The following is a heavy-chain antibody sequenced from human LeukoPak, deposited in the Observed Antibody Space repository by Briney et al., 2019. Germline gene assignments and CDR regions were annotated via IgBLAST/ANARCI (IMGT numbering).Heavy chain of an antibody. D-gene: IGHD6-6*01. CDR3: ARDVGVRIAARLDY. CDR1: GFTFSSYW. V-gene: IGHV3-7*01. Sequence: AGGSLRLSCAASGFTFSSYWMSWVRQAPGKGVEGGANIKQDGSEKYYVDSVKGRFTISRDNAKNSLYLQMNSLRAEDTAVYYCARDVGVRIAARLDYWGQGTLVTVSS. CDR2: IKQDGSEK. J-gene: IGHJ4*02.